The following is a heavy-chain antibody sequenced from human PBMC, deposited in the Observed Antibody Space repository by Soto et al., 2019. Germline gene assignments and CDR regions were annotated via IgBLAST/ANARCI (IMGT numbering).Heavy chain of an antibody. D-gene: IGHD2-2*01. CDR3: GREVIVVAARYYIDF. Sequence: GGSLRLSCLVSGFTFSDYPMHWVRQAPGKGLEWVGVISHDGATTHYADSVQGRFTISRDNFKNTLYLQMNSLGTEDTAVYYCGREVIVVAARYYIDFWGQGTLVTVSS. V-gene: IGHV3-30*03. CDR1: GFTFSDYP. CDR2: ISHDGATT. J-gene: IGHJ4*02.